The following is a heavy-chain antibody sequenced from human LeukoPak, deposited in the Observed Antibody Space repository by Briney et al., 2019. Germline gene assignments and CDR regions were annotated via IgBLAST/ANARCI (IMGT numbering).Heavy chain of an antibody. V-gene: IGHV3-23*01. Sequence: GGSLRLSCAASGFTFSSYGMSWVRQAPGKGLEWVSAISSSGGSTFYADSVKGRFTISRDNSKNTLYLQVSSLGAEDTAVYYCARDSADNLDWGQGTLVTVSS. CDR1: GFTFSSYG. D-gene: IGHD3-9*01. J-gene: IGHJ4*02. CDR3: ARDSADNLD. CDR2: ISSSGGST.